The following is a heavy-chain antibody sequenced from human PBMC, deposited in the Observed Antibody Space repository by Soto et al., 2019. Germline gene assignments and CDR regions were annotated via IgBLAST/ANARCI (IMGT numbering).Heavy chain of an antibody. J-gene: IGHJ4*02. Sequence: QLQLQESGPGLVKPSETLSLTCTVSGGSISSSSYYWGWIRQPPGKGLEWIGSIYYSGSTYYNPSLKSRVTISVDTSKNQFSLKLSSVTAADTAVYYCARGGAGYYHGYFDYWGQGTLLTVSS. CDR1: GGSISSSSYY. D-gene: IGHD3-22*01. V-gene: IGHV4-39*01. CDR2: IYYSGST. CDR3: ARGGAGYYHGYFDY.